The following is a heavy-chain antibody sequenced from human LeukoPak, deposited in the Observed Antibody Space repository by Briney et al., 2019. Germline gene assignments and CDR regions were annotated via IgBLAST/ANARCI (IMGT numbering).Heavy chain of an antibody. CDR3: AELGVTMIGGV. V-gene: IGHV3-48*03. Sequence: GGSLRLSCAASGFTFSSYAMSWVRQAPGKGLEWVSYISSSGSTIYYADSVKGRFTISRDNAKNSLYLQMNSLRAEDTAVYYCAELGVTMIGGVWGKGTTVTISS. J-gene: IGHJ6*04. CDR1: GFTFSSYA. CDR2: ISSSGSTI. D-gene: IGHD3-10*02.